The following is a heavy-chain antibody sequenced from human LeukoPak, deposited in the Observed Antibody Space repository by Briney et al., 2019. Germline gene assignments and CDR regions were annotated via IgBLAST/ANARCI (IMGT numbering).Heavy chain of an antibody. D-gene: IGHD5-12*01. CDR3: TTTYIVASTRKFGDY. CDR1: GFIFSNAW. V-gene: IGHV3-15*01. Sequence: GGSLRLSCAASGFIFSNAWMNWVRQAPGKGLECVGRIKSKTEGGTTDYAAPVKGRFTISRDDSQNTVDLQISSLTAEDTAMYFCTTTYIVASTRKFGDYWGQGTLVVVSS. J-gene: IGHJ4*02. CDR2: IKSKTEGGTT.